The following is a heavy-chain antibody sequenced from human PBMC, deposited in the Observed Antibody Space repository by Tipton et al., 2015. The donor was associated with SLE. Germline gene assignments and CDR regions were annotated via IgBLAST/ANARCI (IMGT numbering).Heavy chain of an antibody. CDR2: LYYTGIT. CDR1: GGSISTNY. CDR3: ARYYCTTTRCYYFDY. V-gene: IGHV4-59*01. D-gene: IGHD2-2*01. Sequence: TLSLTCIVSGGSISTNYWSWIRQPPGRGLEWIGYLYYTGITDYNPSLKSRGTISVDTSKNQFSLKLRSVTAADTDVYFCARYYCTTTRCYYFDYWGRGTLVTVSS. J-gene: IGHJ4*02.